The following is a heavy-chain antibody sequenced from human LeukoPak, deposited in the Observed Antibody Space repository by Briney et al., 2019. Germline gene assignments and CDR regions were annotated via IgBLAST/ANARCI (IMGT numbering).Heavy chain of an antibody. J-gene: IGHJ6*02. CDR3: ARGGHNTHSYDSNGYSRPLYYDYGMDV. CDR1: GFTFSSYW. Sequence: GGSLRLSCAASGFTFSSYWMNWARQAPGKGLEWVASINHNGNVNYYVDSVKGRLTISRDNAKNSLFLQMNSLRAEDTAVYYCARGGHNTHSYDSNGYSRPLYYDYGMDVWGQGTTVTVSS. CDR2: INHNGNVN. D-gene: IGHD3-22*01. V-gene: IGHV3-7*01.